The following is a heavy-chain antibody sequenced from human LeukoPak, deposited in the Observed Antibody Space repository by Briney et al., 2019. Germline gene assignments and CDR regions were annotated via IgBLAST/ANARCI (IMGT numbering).Heavy chain of an antibody. CDR2: IYTSGST. Sequence: SQTLSLTCTVSGGSISSGSYYWTWIRQPAGKGLEWIGRIYTSGSTNYNPFLKSRVTISADTSKNQFSLKLSSVTAADTAVYYCARDSPTNYFDYWGQGTLVTVSS. V-gene: IGHV4-61*02. CDR3: ARDSPTNYFDY. D-gene: IGHD1-14*01. J-gene: IGHJ4*02. CDR1: GGSISSGSYY.